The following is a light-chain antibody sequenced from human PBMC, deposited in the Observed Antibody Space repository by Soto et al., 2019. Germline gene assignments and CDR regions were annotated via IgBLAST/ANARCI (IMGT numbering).Light chain of an antibody. Sequence: QSVLTQSSSASASLGSSVKLTCTLSSGHSSYIIAWHQQQPGKAPRYLMKLEGSGSYNKVSGVPDRFSGSSSGADRYLTISNLQFEDEADYYCETWDSNTHVFGTGTKVTVL. CDR2: LEGSGSY. CDR1: SGHSSYI. CDR3: ETWDSNTHV. V-gene: IGLV4-60*02. J-gene: IGLJ1*01.